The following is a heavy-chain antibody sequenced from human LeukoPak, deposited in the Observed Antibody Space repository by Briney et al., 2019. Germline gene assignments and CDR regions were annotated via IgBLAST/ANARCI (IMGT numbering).Heavy chain of an antibody. CDR1: GFTFTSYF. D-gene: IGHD6-19*01. J-gene: IGHJ4*02. Sequence: GGSLRLSCAVSGFTFTSYFMHWVRQSPGKGLVWVSHIGTDGTDTAYADSVKGRFTISRDNAKNSVYLQMNSLRAEDTAVYYCARILYISGWSIDYWGQGALVTVSS. V-gene: IGHV3-74*01. CDR2: IGTDGTDT. CDR3: ARILYISGWSIDY.